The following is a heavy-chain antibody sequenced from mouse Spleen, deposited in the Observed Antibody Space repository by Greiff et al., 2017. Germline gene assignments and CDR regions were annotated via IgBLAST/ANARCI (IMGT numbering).Heavy chain of an antibody. CDR3: ARGYDYDLYAMDY. D-gene: IGHD2-4*01. J-gene: IGHJ4*01. V-gene: IGHV1-55*01. Sequence: VQLQQPGAELVKPGASVKMSCKASGYTFTSYWITWVKQRPGQGLEWIGDIYPGSGSTNYNEKFKSKATLTVDTSSSTAYMQLSSLTSEDSAVYYCARGYDYDLYAMDYWGQGTSVTVSS. CDR1: GYTFTSYW. CDR2: IYPGSGST.